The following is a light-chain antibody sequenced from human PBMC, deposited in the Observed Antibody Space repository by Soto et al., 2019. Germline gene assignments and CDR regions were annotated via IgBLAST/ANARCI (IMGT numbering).Light chain of an antibody. V-gene: IGLV2-8*01. J-gene: IGLJ1*01. CDR1: RSDVGGYDY. CDR3: TSYGGSNNYV. Sequence: QSVLTQPPSASGSPGQSVTISCSSTRSDVGGYDYVSWFQQHPGKAPKLMIYEVNKRPSGVPDRFSGSKSGNTASLTVSGLQAEDEADYYCTSYGGSNNYVFGTGTKVTVL. CDR2: EVN.